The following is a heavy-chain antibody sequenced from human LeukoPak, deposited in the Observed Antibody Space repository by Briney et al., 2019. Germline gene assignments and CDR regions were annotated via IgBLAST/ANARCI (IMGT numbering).Heavy chain of an antibody. D-gene: IGHD6-19*01. CDR1: GFTFSSYS. Sequence: GGSLRLSCAASGFTFSSYSMNWVRQAPGKGLEWVSSISSSSSYIYYADSVKGRFTISRDNAKNSLYLQMNSLRAEDTAVYYCARDLTVAGPWYYDMDVWGQGTTVTVSS. V-gene: IGHV3-21*01. CDR2: ISSSSSYI. J-gene: IGHJ6*02. CDR3: ARDLTVAGPWYYDMDV.